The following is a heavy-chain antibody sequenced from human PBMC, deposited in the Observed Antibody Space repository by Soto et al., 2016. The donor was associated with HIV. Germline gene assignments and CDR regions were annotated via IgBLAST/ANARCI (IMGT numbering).Heavy chain of an antibody. J-gene: IGHJ4*02. CDR2: ISGSGGST. D-gene: IGHD4-17*01. CDR3: ARTVTVTDPPFDY. Sequence: EVQLLESGGGLVQPGGSLRLSCAASGFTFSSYAMSWVRQAPGKGLEWVSAISGSGGSTYYADSVKGRFTISRDNSRNTLYLQMNSLRAEDSALYYCARTVTVTDPPFDYWGQGTLVAVSS. CDR1: GFTFSSYA. V-gene: IGHV3-23*01.